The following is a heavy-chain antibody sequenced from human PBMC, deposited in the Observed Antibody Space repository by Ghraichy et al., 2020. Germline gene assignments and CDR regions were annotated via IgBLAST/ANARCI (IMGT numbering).Heavy chain of an antibody. CDR1: GFSLSDTGMG. CDR2: IYWDDDK. Sequence: SGPTLVKPTQTLTLTCTFSGFSLSDTGMGVGWIRQPPGKALEWLALIYWDDDKRYSPSLKSRLTITKDTSKNQVVLTMTNMDPIDTGTYYCAHLLWFGDLSWFDPWGQGTLVTVSS. V-gene: IGHV2-5*02. D-gene: IGHD3-10*01. J-gene: IGHJ5*02. CDR3: AHLLWFGDLSWFDP.